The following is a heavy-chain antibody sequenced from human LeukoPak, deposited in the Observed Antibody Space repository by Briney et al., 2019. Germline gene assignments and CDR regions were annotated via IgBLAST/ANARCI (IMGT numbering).Heavy chain of an antibody. CDR3: AKDRGRSIHYFDY. CDR2: ISYDGTDK. D-gene: IGHD2-15*01. Sequence: PGGSLRLSCAASGFTFSSYGIHWVRQAPGKGLEWVAVISYDGTDKYYADSVKGRFTISRDNSKNTLYLQMNSLRGEDTAVYYCAKDRGRSIHYFDYWGQGTLVTVSS. CDR1: GFTFSSYG. V-gene: IGHV3-30*18. J-gene: IGHJ4*02.